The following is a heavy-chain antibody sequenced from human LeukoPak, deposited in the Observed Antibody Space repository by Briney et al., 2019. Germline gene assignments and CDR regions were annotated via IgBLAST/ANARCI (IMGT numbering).Heavy chain of an antibody. CDR2: VNPYSGDR. D-gene: IGHD6-25*01. Sequence: ASVTVSCKTSGYTFTTYHINWVRQATGQGLEWLGWVNPYSGDRGYAQKFQGRLSITSDTSISTAYMELGSLRSDDTAVYFCARTTSFTASGYDYWGQGTLVTVSS. CDR1: GYTFTTYH. J-gene: IGHJ4*02. V-gene: IGHV1-8*03. CDR3: ARTTSFTASGYDY.